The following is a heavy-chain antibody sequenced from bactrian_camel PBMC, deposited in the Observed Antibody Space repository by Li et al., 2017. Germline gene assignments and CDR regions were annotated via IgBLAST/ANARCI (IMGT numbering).Heavy chain of an antibody. V-gene: IGHV3S1*01. CDR1: GFPFSTYGYD. Sequence: HVQLVESGGDLVRPGGSLRIACAASGFPFSTYGYDIHWVRQAPGKGLEWVSGISADGRRTDYAASVKGRFTISRDNAKSTVYLQLSSLKTEDMAMYYCAKLGLYNDYEYTSLGGQGTQVTVS. J-gene: IGHJ4*01. CDR2: ISADGRRT. CDR3: AKLGLYNDYEYTSL. D-gene: IGHD4*01.